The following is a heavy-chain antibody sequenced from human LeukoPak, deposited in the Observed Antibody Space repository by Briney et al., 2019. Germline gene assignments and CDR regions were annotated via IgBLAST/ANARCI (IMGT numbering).Heavy chain of an antibody. V-gene: IGHV3-30*03. CDR2: ISYDGSNK. Sequence: GGSLRLSCAASGFTFSNYGMHWVRQAPGKGLEWVAVISYDGSNKYYADSVKGRFTISRDNAKNTLYLQMNSLRAEDTAVYYCARASKYYDILTGYSPTYGFDIWGQGTMVTVSS. CDR3: ARASKYYDILTGYSPTYGFDI. CDR1: GFTFSNYG. J-gene: IGHJ3*02. D-gene: IGHD3-9*01.